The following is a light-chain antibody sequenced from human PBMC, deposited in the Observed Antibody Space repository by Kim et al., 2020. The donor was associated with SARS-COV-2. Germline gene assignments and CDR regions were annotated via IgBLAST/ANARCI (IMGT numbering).Light chain of an antibody. CDR3: CSYAGSSTYV. Sequence: GQSITPAATGTSSDVGNYNLVAWYQQHPGKAPQHMIYEVSKRPSGVSNHFSGSKSGNTASLTISGLQPEDEAAYYCCSYAGSSTYVFGTGTKFTVL. J-gene: IGLJ1*01. CDR1: SSDVGNYNL. CDR2: EVS. V-gene: IGLV2-23*02.